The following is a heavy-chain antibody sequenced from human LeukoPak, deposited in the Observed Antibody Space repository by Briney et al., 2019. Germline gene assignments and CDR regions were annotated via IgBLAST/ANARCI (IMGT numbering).Heavy chain of an antibody. D-gene: IGHD3-10*01. J-gene: IGHJ4*02. Sequence: GGSLRLSCEASGFTFRSHGMHWVRQAPGKGLEWVAVIWFDGSHEYYVDSVKGRFTISRDNSKNTLYLRMNTLRGEDTAVYYCARDLKRKAMSSGDIWGQGTLVTVSS. CDR3: ARDLKRKAMSSGDI. V-gene: IGHV3-33*01. CDR1: GFTFRSHG. CDR2: IWFDGSHE.